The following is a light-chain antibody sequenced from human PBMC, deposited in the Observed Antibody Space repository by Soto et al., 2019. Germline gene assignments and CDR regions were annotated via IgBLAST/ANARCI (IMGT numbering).Light chain of an antibody. CDR3: QQYNTYWT. Sequence: DIQMPQSPSTLSASVGDRVTITCRASQSISSWLAWYQQKPGKAPKLLIYKESILESGVPSRFSGSGSGTEFTLTISSLQPDDFATYYCQQYNTYWTFGQGTNVEIK. CDR2: KES. CDR1: QSISSW. J-gene: IGKJ1*01. V-gene: IGKV1-5*03.